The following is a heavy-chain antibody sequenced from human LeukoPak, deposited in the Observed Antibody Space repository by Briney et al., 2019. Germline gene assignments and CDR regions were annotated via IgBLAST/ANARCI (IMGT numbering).Heavy chain of an antibody. D-gene: IGHD1-14*01. Sequence: ASVKVSCKASGHTFTRYYIHWARQAPGQGLEWMGVINPGSGNTNYAQKFQDRVTMTRDTSTGTVYMELSSLRSEDTAVYLCARVTGGANFDHWGQGTLVTVSS. V-gene: IGHV1-46*01. CDR2: INPGSGNT. CDR1: GHTFTRYY. J-gene: IGHJ4*02. CDR3: ARVTGGANFDH.